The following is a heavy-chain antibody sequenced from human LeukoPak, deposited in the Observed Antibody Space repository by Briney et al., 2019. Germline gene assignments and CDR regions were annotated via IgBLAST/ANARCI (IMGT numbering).Heavy chain of an antibody. V-gene: IGHV4-59*01. J-gene: IGHJ4*02. D-gene: IGHD3-10*01. CDR3: ARVVVGEPGAWGYYFDY. CDR2: IYSSGYPNGDT. Sequence: GSLRLSCAASGFTFSSYAMSWIRQPPGKGLEWIGYIYSSGYPNGDTKYNPSLESRVTISIDSSTSHFSLKLSSVTAADTAIYYCARVVVGEPGAWGYYFDYWGQGTLVTVSS. CDR1: GFTFSSYA.